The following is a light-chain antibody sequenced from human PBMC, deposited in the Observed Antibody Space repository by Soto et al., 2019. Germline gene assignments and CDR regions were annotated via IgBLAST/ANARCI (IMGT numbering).Light chain of an antibody. CDR3: QQYYTYPLT. V-gene: IGKV1-16*01. Sequence: DIQMTQSPSSLSASVGDRVTLTCRASQDINIYLAWFQQKPGQAPTSLIYAASSLQSGVSSRFSGSGSATDFTLANNSLLPEDFGTYYCQQYYTYPLTFGQGTKLEIK. CDR2: AAS. CDR1: QDINIY. J-gene: IGKJ2*01.